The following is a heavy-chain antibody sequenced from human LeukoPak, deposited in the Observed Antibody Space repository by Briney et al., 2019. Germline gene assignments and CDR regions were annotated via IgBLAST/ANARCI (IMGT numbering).Heavy chain of an antibody. CDR3: ARTPLLWFGELSDYYYYMDV. CDR2: ISYDGNNK. Sequence: GGSLRLSCAASGFTFSSYAMHWVRQAPGKGLEWVAIISYDGNNKYYADSVKGRFTISRDSSKNTLYLQMGSLRAEDMAVYYCARTPLLWFGELSDYYYYMDVWGKGTTVTVSS. D-gene: IGHD3-10*01. J-gene: IGHJ6*03. CDR1: GFTFSSYA. V-gene: IGHV3-30*14.